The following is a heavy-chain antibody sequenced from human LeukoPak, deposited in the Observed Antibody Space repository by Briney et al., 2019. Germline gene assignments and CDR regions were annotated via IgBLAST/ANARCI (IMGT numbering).Heavy chain of an antibody. CDR1: GFTFSSNS. V-gene: IGHV3-7*01. CDR3: ARDLGSMIVVRTTNWFFDL. CDR2: INQDGGEI. D-gene: IGHD3-22*01. J-gene: IGHJ2*01. Sequence: PGGSPRLSCAPPGFTFSSNSMSWVRQAPGKGLEWLANINQDGGEIYYVDSVKGRFTISRDNEKNSLYLHITSQRADDTAVYYCARDLGSMIVVRTTNWFFDLWGRGTLVTVSS.